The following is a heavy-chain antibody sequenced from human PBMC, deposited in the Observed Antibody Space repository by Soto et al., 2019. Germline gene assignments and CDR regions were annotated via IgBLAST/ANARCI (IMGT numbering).Heavy chain of an antibody. D-gene: IGHD1-1*01. J-gene: IGHJ6*02. CDR1: GGTFKTYA. Sequence: QVQLVQSGAEVKRPGSSVRVSCKASGGTFKTYAITWVRQAPGRGLEWMGGIIPLFGSANYSQNFQGRVIITADESTNTAYMELTSLRSEDTAVYYCARETGTLYFYYYGMDVWGQGTTVTVSS. V-gene: IGHV1-69*12. CDR2: IIPLFGSA. CDR3: ARETGTLYFYYYGMDV.